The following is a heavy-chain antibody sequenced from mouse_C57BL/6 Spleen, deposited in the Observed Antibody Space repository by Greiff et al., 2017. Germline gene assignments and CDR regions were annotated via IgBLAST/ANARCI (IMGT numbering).Heavy chain of an antibody. J-gene: IGHJ2*01. V-gene: IGHV5-4*01. CDR2: ISDGGSYT. CDR1: GFTFSSYA. D-gene: IGHD3-2*02. Sequence: EVKLVESGGGLVKPGGSLKLSCAASGFTFSSYAMSWVRQTPEKRLEWVATISDGGSYTYYPDNVKGRFTISRDNAKNNLYLQMSQLKSEDTAMYYCARETKTAQVFSFDYWGQGTTLTVSS. CDR3: ARETKTAQVFSFDY.